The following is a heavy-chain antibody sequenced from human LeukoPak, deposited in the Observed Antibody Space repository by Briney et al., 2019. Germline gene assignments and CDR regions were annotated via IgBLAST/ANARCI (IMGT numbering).Heavy chain of an antibody. D-gene: IGHD3-10*01. CDR3: ARGRRFGEYSTKFDY. V-gene: IGHV4-34*01. Sequence: SETLSLTCAVYGESFSGHYWSWIRQSPGKGLEWIGEINHSGSTNYNPSLKSRVTISVDTSKNQFSLKLSSVTAADTAVYYCARGRRFGEYSTKFDYWGQGTLVTVSS. CDR2: INHSGST. J-gene: IGHJ4*02. CDR1: GESFSGHY.